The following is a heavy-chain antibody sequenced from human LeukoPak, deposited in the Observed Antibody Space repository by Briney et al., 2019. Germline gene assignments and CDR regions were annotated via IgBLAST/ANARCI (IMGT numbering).Heavy chain of an antibody. CDR1: GDTFTSYY. CDR2: INPSGGRT. Sequence: ASVKVSCKASGDTFTSYYMHWVRQAPGQGLEWMGIINPSGGRTNYAQKFQGRVTMTRDKSTSTVYMELSRLRSEDTAVYYCARDHRGSGWFSPGNAFHIWGQGTMVTVSS. CDR3: ARDHRGSGWFSPGNAFHI. J-gene: IGHJ3*02. D-gene: IGHD6-19*01. V-gene: IGHV1-46*01.